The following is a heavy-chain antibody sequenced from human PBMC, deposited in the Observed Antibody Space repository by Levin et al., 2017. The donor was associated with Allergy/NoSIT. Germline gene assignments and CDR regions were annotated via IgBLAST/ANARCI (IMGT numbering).Heavy chain of an antibody. J-gene: IGHJ4*02. CDR3: ARVGAVAGRSLDY. D-gene: IGHD6-19*01. CDR1: GGTFSSYA. CDR2: IIPIFGTA. Sequence: KISCKASGGTFSSYAISWVRQAPGQGLEWMGGIIPIFGTANYAQKFQGRVTITADESTSTAYMELSSLRSEDTAVYYCARVGAVAGRSLDYWGQGTQVTVSS. V-gene: IGHV1-69*01.